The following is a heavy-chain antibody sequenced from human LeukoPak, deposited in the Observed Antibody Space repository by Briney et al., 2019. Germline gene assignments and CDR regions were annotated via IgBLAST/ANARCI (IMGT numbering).Heavy chain of an antibody. CDR2: INPNSGGT. D-gene: IGHD2-2*01. CDR3: ARGSRGKYQLLFEADYGMDV. J-gene: IGHJ6*02. CDR1: GYTFTGYY. V-gene: IGHV1-2*02. Sequence: GASVKVSCKASGYTFTGYYMHWVRQAPGQGLEWMGWINPNSGGTNYAQKFQGRVTMTRDTSISTAYMELSRLRSDDTAVYYCARGSRGKYQLLFEADYGMDVWGQGTTVTVSS.